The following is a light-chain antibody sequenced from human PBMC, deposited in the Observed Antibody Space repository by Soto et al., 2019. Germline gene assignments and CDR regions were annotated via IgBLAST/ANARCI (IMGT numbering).Light chain of an antibody. CDR3: QQSNSDPT. CDR2: AAS. CDR1: QSISTY. V-gene: IGKV1-39*01. J-gene: IGKJ4*01. Sequence: DIQMTQSPSSLSASVGDRVTIACRAGQSISTYLNWYQQKPGKAPKLLIFAASSLKSGVPSRFSGSGSGTDFTLTINSLQLEDFATYYCQQSNSDPTFGGGTMVEIK.